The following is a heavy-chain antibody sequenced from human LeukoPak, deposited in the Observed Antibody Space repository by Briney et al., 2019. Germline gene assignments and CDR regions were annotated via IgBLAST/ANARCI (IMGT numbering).Heavy chain of an antibody. CDR1: GYTFTSYA. Sequence: GASVRVSCTASGYTFTSYAMHWVRQAPGQRLEWMGWINAGNGNTKYSQKFQGRVTITRDTSASTAYMELSSLRSEDTAVYYCARGGELHGFDPWGQGTLVTVSS. D-gene: IGHD1-26*01. V-gene: IGHV1-3*01. CDR3: ARGGELHGFDP. J-gene: IGHJ5*02. CDR2: INAGNGNT.